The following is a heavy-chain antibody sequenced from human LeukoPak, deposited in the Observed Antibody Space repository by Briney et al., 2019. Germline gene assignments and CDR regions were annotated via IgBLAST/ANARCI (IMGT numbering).Heavy chain of an antibody. CDR1: GFTFNDYG. Sequence: GGSVRLSCAASGFTFNDYGMHWVRQAPGKGLEWVAVISYDGSDKYYADSVKGRFTISRDNSKNTLYLQVNSLRTEDTAVYYCAKVAATLFGFYDFWGQGTLITVSS. V-gene: IGHV3-30*18. J-gene: IGHJ4*02. CDR2: ISYDGSDK. CDR3: AKVAATLFGFYDF. D-gene: IGHD3-10*02.